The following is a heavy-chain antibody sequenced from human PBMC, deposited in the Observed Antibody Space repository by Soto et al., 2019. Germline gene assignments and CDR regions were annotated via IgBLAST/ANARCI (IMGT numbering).Heavy chain of an antibody. V-gene: IGHV3-33*01. CDR1: GFPFLSYG. Sequence: SLSLSCAASGFPFLSYGIHWFRQAQSQGLEWVAVIWYDGSNKYYADSVKGRFTISRDNSKNTLYLQMNSLRAEDTALYYFARDGTELIWFGEVYGMDVWGQGTTVTVSS. CDR2: IWYDGSNK. CDR3: ARDGTELIWFGEVYGMDV. D-gene: IGHD3-10*01. J-gene: IGHJ6*02.